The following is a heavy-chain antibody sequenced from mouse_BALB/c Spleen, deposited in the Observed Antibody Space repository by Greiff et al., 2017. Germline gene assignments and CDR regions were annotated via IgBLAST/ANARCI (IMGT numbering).Heavy chain of an antibody. D-gene: IGHD1-2*01. CDR2: IWSGGST. J-gene: IGHJ4*01. CDR3: ARNSDGDYAMDY. V-gene: IGHV2-2*02. CDR1: GFSLTSYG. Sequence: VKLVESGPGLVQPSQSLSITCTVSGFSLTSYGVHWVRQSPGKGLEWLGVIWSGGSTDYNAAFISRLSISKDNSKSQVFFKMNSLQANDTAIYYCARNSDGDYAMDYWGQGTSVTVSS.